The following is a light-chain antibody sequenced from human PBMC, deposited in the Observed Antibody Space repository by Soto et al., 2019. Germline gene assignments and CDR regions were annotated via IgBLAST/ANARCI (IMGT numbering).Light chain of an antibody. J-gene: IGLJ2*01. Sequence: QSALTQPASVSGSPGQSITISCTGTSSDIGAYYVFSWYQQHPGNAPQLMLYDDNIRPAGVSNRFSGSKSGNTASLTISVLQAEDEADYYCTSWTTSTTMIFGGGTKLTVL. CDR1: SSDIGAYYV. CDR2: DDN. V-gene: IGLV2-14*03. CDR3: TSWTTSTTMI.